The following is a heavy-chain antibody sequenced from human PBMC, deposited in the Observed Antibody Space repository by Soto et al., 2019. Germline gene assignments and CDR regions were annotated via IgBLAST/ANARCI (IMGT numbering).Heavy chain of an antibody. CDR1: GFTFSSNA. CDR3: GKGTCGAFDI. D-gene: IGHD2-21*01. Sequence: EVQLLESGGGLVQPGGSLRLSCVASGFTFSSNAMSWVRQAPGKGLEWVSHITSGIGGGTYYADFVKGRFNISRDNAKNTLYMQMNSLSVEDTAVYYCGKGTCGAFDIWGHGTVLPFSS. J-gene: IGHJ3*02. CDR2: ITSGIGGGT. V-gene: IGHV3-23*01.